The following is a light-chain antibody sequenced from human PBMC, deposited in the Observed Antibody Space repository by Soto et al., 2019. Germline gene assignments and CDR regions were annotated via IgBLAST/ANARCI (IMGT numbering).Light chain of an antibody. Sequence: EIVLTQSPATLSLSPGERATLSCRASQSVSSYLAWYQQKPGQAPRLLIYDASNMATGIPARFSGSGSGTDFTLTISSLEPEDFGVYYCQQRSNWPPITFGQGTRLEIK. CDR1: QSVSSY. CDR2: DAS. V-gene: IGKV3-11*01. J-gene: IGKJ5*01. CDR3: QQRSNWPPIT.